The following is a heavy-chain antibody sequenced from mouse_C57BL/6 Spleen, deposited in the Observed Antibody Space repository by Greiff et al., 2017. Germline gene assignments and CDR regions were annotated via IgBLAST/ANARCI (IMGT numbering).Heavy chain of an antibody. V-gene: IGHV1-36*01. CDR2: VYPYNGGT. CDR3: ATEDSSGSWFAY. J-gene: IGHJ3*01. Sequence: EVQLQQSGPVLVKPGPSVKISCKASGFTFTDYYMHWVNQSHGKSLEWIGLVYPYNGGTSSNQKFRGKATLTVDTSSSTAYMELNSLTSEDSAVYYWATEDSSGSWFAYWGQGTLVTVSA. D-gene: IGHD3-2*02. CDR1: GFTFTDYY.